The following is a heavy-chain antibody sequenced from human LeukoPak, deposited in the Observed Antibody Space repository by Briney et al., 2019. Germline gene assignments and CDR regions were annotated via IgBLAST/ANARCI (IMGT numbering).Heavy chain of an antibody. J-gene: IGHJ4*02. D-gene: IGHD5-24*01. CDR3: ARGEEKATITALDS. Sequence: GGSLRLSCAASGFTFSNYDMPWVRQAPGKGLEWVSAISSSSSYIYYADSIKGRFTISRDNAENSLYLQMNSLRAVDTAVYFCARGEEKATITALDSWGQGTLVTVSS. CDR1: GFTFSNYD. V-gene: IGHV3-21*01. CDR2: ISSSSSYI.